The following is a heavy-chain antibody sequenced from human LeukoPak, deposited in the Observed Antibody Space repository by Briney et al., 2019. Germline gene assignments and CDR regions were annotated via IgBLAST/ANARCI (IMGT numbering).Heavy chain of an antibody. CDR3: ARGGGYASPIGY. CDR2: IYHSGST. D-gene: IGHD5-12*01. J-gene: IGHJ4*02. CDR1: GGSISTYH. Sequence: KPSETLSLTCTLSGGSISTYHWSWIRQPPGKGLEWLGYIYHSGSTNYNPSLKSRVTISVDTSKNQFSLKLSSVTAADTAVYYCARGGGYASPIGYWGQGALVTVSS. V-gene: IGHV4-59*01.